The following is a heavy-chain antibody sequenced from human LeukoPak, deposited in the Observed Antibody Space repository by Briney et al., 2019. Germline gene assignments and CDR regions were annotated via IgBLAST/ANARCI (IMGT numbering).Heavy chain of an antibody. CDR3: ARDHSSGWYVDWFDP. CDR1: ASTFSTYA. Sequence: ASVKVSCKASASTFSTYAIHWVRQASGQGLEWMGGIIPIFGTANYAQKFQGRDTITADESTSTAYMELSSLRSEDTAVYYCARDHSSGWYVDWFDPWGQGTLVTVSS. D-gene: IGHD6-19*01. J-gene: IGHJ5*02. V-gene: IGHV1-69*13. CDR2: IIPIFGTA.